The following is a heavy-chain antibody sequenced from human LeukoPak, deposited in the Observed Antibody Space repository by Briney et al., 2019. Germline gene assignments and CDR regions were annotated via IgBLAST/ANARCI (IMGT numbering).Heavy chain of an antibody. V-gene: IGHV4-59*01. CDR3: ARPSRDGYRYTFDY. CDR1: GGSISSYY. CDR2: IYNSGST. J-gene: IGHJ4*02. Sequence: PSETLSLTCTVSGGSISSYYWSWLRQSPGKGLDWIGYIYNSGSTNYNPSLKSRVTISVDTSKNQFSLKLSSVTAADTAVYYCARPSRDGYRYTFDYWGQGTLVTVSS. D-gene: IGHD5-24*01.